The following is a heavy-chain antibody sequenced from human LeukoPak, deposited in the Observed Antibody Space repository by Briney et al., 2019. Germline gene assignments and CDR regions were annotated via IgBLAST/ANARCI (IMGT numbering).Heavy chain of an antibody. CDR2: INPNSGGT. CDR1: GYTFTGYY. Sequence: ASVKVSCKASGYTFTGYYTHWVRQAPGQGLEWMGWINPNSGGTNYAQKFQGRVTMTRDTSISTAYMELSRLRSDDTAVYYCARDYSSSWYVDYWGQGTLVTVSS. J-gene: IGHJ4*02. V-gene: IGHV1-2*02. D-gene: IGHD6-13*01. CDR3: ARDYSSSWYVDY.